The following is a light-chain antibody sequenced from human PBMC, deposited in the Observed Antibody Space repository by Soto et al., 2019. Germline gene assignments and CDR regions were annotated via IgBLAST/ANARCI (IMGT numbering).Light chain of an antibody. V-gene: IGKV3D-15*01. J-gene: IGKJ1*01. Sequence: EIVLTESRVTLSLSPRQRPTLSCKASQSVSNNYLAWYQQKNGQAPRLLIYGASNRATGIPDRFSGSGYGTDFNLTISSLQSEDFAVYYCQQYNNWPETFGQGTKVDI. CDR3: QQYNNWPET. CDR2: GAS. CDR1: QSVSNN.